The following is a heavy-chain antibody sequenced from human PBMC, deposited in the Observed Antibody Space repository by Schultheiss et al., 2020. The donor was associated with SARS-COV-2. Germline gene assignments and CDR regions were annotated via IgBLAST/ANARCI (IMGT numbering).Heavy chain of an antibody. CDR2: ISYDGSNK. CDR3: AKIYVTTPRYYYYGMDV. V-gene: IGHV3-30*18. CDR1: GFTFSSYA. D-gene: IGHD4-17*01. Sequence: GGSLRLSCAASGFTFSSYAMHWVRQAPGKGLEWVAVISYDGSNKYYADSVKGRFTISRDNSKNTLYLQMNSLRAEDTAVYYCAKIYVTTPRYYYYGMDVWGQGTTVTVSS. J-gene: IGHJ6*02.